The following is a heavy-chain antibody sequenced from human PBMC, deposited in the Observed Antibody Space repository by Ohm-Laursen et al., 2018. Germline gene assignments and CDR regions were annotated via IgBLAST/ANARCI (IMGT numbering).Heavy chain of an antibody. V-gene: IGHV4-4*07. CDR2: MSASGNT. CDR1: GGSISNYY. Sequence: GTLSLTCAVSGGSISNYYWNWIRQPAGKGLEWIGRMSASGNTNYNPSLMSRVTMSIDTSKNQFFLKLSSVTAADTAVYYCARRGHAFDIWGQGTMVTVSS. CDR3: ARRGHAFDI. J-gene: IGHJ3*02.